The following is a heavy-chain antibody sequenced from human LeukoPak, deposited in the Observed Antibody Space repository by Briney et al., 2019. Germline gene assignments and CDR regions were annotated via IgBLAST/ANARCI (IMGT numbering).Heavy chain of an antibody. Sequence: SVKVSCKASGGTFSSYAISWVRQAPGQGLEWMGRIIPILGIANYAQKFQGRVTITADKSTSTAYMELSSLRSEDMAVYYCARMAVAAAGSFDYWGQGTLVTVSS. D-gene: IGHD6-13*01. CDR3: ARMAVAAAGSFDY. CDR1: GGTFSSYA. CDR2: IIPILGIA. V-gene: IGHV1-69*04. J-gene: IGHJ4*02.